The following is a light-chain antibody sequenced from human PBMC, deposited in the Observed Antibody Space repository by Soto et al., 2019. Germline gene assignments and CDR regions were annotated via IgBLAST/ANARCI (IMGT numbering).Light chain of an antibody. CDR1: QSISAW. CDR2: KAS. Sequence: DIQMTQSPSTLSASVGDRVAITCRASQSISAWLAWYQKKPGKAPRLLIYKASTLEIGVPSRFSGSGSGTEFTLTISSLQPDDVATYYCQQYNEYSWTFGQGTKVDI. V-gene: IGKV1-5*03. CDR3: QQYNEYSWT. J-gene: IGKJ1*01.